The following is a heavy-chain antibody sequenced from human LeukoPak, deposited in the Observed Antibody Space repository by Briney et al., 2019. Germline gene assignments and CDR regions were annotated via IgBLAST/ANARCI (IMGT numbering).Heavy chain of an antibody. J-gene: IGHJ1*01. D-gene: IGHD4-17*01. Sequence: PGGSLRLSCAASGFTFSSYGMSGVRQAPGKGREGVANIKQEGIEKYYVDSVKGRLTISRDNAKNSLYLQMNSLRAEDTAVYYCARGSTVTTNWAEYFQHWGQGTLVTVSS. V-gene: IGHV3-7*01. CDR2: IKQEGIEK. CDR1: GFTFSSYG. CDR3: ARGSTVTTNWAEYFQH.